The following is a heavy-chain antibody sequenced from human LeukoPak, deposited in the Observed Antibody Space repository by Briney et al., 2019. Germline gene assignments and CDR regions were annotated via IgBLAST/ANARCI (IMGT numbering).Heavy chain of an antibody. CDR3: ARGSSSWYFYYYYYYMDV. J-gene: IGHJ6*03. CDR1: GGSISSHY. V-gene: IGHV4-59*11. D-gene: IGHD6-13*01. CDR2: IYYSRST. Sequence: PSETLSLTCTVSGGSISSHYWSWIRQPPGKGLEWIGYIYYSRSTNYNPSLKSRVTISVDTSKNQFSLKLSSVTAADTAVYYCARGSSSWYFYYYYYYMDVWGKGTTVTVSS.